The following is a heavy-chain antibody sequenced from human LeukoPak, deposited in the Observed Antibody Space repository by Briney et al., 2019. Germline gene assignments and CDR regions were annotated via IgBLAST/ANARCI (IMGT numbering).Heavy chain of an antibody. V-gene: IGHV4-59*02. D-gene: IGHD6-19*01. Sequence: SETLSLTCVVSGGSVSGYYWGWIRQPPGRGLEWIGYVYYSGSTNYNPSFKSRITISVDTSRNQFSLQLSSVTAADTAVYYCARSVSLGSGWYDYWGQGTLVTVSS. CDR2: VYYSGST. CDR3: ARSVSLGSGWYDY. J-gene: IGHJ4*02. CDR1: GGSVSGYY.